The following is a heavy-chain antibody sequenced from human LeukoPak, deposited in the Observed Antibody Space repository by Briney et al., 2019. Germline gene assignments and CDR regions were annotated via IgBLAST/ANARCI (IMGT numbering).Heavy chain of an antibody. CDR1: GGTFSSYA. CDR2: IIPIFGTA. Sequence: EASVKVSCKASGGTFSSYAISWVRQAPGQGLEWMEGIIPIFGTANYAQKFQGRVTITADKSTSTAYMELSSLRSEDTAVYYCARAPPRPMGHYYYYYYMDVWGKGTTVTVSS. CDR3: ARAPPRPMGHYYYYYYMDV. J-gene: IGHJ6*03. V-gene: IGHV1-69*06.